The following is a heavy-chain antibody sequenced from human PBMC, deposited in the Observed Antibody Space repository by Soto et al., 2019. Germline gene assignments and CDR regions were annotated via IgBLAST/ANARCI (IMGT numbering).Heavy chain of an antibody. CDR2: ISAYNGNT. CDR3: ARDGFVVVPVAMRYNWFDP. D-gene: IGHD2-2*01. Sequence: ASVKVSCKASGYTFTIYCISWVRQAPGQGLEWMGWISAYNGNTNYAQKLQGRVTMTTDTSTSTAYMELRSLRSDDTAVYYCARDGFVVVPVAMRYNWFDPWGLGTLVTVSS. V-gene: IGHV1-18*01. CDR1: GYTFTIYC. J-gene: IGHJ5*02.